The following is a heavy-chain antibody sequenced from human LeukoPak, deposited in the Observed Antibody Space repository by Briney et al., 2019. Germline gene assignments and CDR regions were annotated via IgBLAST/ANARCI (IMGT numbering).Heavy chain of an antibody. Sequence: GGSLRLSCAASGFTFSGSAMHWVRQAPGKGLEWVAFIRYDGSNKYYADSVRGRFTISRDNSKNTLYLQMNSLRAEDTAVYYCAKDPHGNDDYWGQGTLVTVSS. CDR3: AKDPHGNDDY. CDR1: GFTFSGSA. J-gene: IGHJ4*02. CDR2: IRYDGSNK. D-gene: IGHD1-1*01. V-gene: IGHV3-30*02.